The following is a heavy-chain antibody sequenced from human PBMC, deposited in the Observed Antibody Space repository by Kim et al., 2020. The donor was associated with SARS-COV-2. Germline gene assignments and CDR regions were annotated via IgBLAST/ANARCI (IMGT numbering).Heavy chain of an antibody. CDR3: ARDQEVVTQGAFDI. V-gene: IGHV3-74*01. J-gene: IGHJ3*02. D-gene: IGHD2-15*01. Sequence: ADSVKGRFTISRDNAKNTLYLQMNSLRAEDTAVYYCARDQEVVTQGAFDIWGQGTMVTVSS.